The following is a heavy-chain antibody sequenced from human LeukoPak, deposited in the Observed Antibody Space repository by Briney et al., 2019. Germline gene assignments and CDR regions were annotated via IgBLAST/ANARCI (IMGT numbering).Heavy chain of an antibody. D-gene: IGHD5-12*01. J-gene: IGHJ4*02. Sequence: SETLSLTCTVSGYSISSGYYWGWIRQPPGKGLEWIGSIYHSGSTYYNPSLKGRVTISVDTSKNQFSLKLSSVTAADTAVYYCARDYPVATPGGFDYWAREPWSPSPQ. V-gene: IGHV4-38-2*02. CDR1: GYSISSGYY. CDR2: IYHSGST. CDR3: ARDYPVATPGGFDY.